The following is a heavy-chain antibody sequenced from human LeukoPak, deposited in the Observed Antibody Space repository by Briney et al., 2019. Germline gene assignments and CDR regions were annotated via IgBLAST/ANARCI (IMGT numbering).Heavy chain of an antibody. CDR2: ISVYNGNT. V-gene: IGHV1-18*04. Sequence: ASVKVSCKASGYTFTNYGISWVRQAAGQGLECVGWISVYNGNTRYTQNLQGRVTMTTDTSTSTAYMELRSLRSDDTAVYYCARRGYRAHASGDDAFDIWGQGTMVTVSS. J-gene: IGHJ3*02. D-gene: IGHD5-18*01. CDR3: ARRGYRAHASGDDAFDI. CDR1: GYTFTNYG.